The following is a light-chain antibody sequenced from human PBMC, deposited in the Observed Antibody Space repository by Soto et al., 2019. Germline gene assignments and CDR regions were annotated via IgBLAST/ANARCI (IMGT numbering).Light chain of an antibody. CDR3: QQYYDNPLT. CDR2: WAS. V-gene: IGKV4-1*01. J-gene: IGKJ4*01. CDR1: QTVLYSSNNENY. Sequence: DSLMTQSPDSLVVSVGERSRINCRSTQTVLYSSNNENYLAWYQQKPGQPPKLLIYWASTRESGVPDRFSGTGSGTDFTLTISSLQAEDVAVYYCQQYYDNPLTFGGGTKVDIK.